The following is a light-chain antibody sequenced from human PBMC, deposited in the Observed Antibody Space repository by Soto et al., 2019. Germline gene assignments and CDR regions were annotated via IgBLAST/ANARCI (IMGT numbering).Light chain of an antibody. Sequence: DIGLKNSPTTLSASIGDRVTMTSLARQSISSCLAWYQQKPGKAPKLLIYDASSLESGVPSRFSGSGSATDFTLTICSLQPDDFATYYCQQYSTYPRTFGQGTKVDIK. CDR1: QSISSC. CDR2: DAS. V-gene: IGKV1-5*01. CDR3: QQYSTYPRT. J-gene: IGKJ1*01.